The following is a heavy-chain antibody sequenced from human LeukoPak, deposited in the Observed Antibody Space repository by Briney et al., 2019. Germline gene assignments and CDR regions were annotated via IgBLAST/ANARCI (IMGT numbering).Heavy chain of an antibody. D-gene: IGHD3-10*01. CDR3: ARHHYYGSGSPNWFDP. Sequence: SEILSLTCTVSGGSISSSSDHWGWIRQPPGKGLEWIGSIYYSGSTYYNPSLKSRVTISVDTSKNQFSLKLSSVTAADTAVYYCARHHYYGSGSPNWFDPWGQGTLVTVSS. J-gene: IGHJ5*02. V-gene: IGHV4-39*01. CDR2: IYYSGST. CDR1: GGSISSSSDH.